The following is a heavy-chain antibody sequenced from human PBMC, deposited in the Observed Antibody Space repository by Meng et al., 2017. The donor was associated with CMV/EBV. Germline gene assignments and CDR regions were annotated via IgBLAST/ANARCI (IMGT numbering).Heavy chain of an antibody. CDR2: ISSSSSYI. CDR3: ARDPSGIAAAGTGGGFDY. CDR1: FTFSSYS. D-gene: IGHD6-13*01. Sequence: FTFSSYSMNWVRQAAGKGLEWVSSISSSSSYIYYADSVKGRFTISRDNAKNSLYLQMNSLRAEDTAVYYCARDPSGIAAAGTGGGFDYWGQGTLVTVSS. V-gene: IGHV3-21*01. J-gene: IGHJ4*02.